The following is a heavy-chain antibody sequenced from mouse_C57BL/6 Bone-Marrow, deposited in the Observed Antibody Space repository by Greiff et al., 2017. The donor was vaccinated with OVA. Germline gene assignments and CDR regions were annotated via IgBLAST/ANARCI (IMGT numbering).Heavy chain of an antibody. Sequence: EVKLVESGGDLVKPGGSLKLSCAASGFTFSSYGMSWVRQTPDQRLEWVATISSGGSYTYYPDSVKGRFTISRDNAKNTLYLQMSSLKSEDTAMYYCARQGDGYYFYAMDYWGQGTSVTVSS. CDR3: ARQGDGYYFYAMDY. D-gene: IGHD2-3*01. CDR2: ISSGGSYT. CDR1: GFTFSSYG. V-gene: IGHV5-6*02. J-gene: IGHJ4*01.